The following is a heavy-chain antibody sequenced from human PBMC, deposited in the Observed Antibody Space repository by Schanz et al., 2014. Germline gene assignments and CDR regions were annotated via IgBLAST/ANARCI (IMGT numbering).Heavy chain of an antibody. D-gene: IGHD5-12*01. Sequence: QVQLVESGGGVVQPGRSLRLSCAASGFTFRGHAMHWVRQAPGKGLEKVAAISTDGTNTYYAASVRGRFTISRDNSKNTLSLQMNSLRAEDTAVYYCAKGFGGYDLVLDYWGPGILVTVSS. V-gene: IGHV3-30*04. J-gene: IGHJ4*02. CDR3: AKGFGGYDLVLDY. CDR2: ISTDGTNT. CDR1: GFTFRGHA.